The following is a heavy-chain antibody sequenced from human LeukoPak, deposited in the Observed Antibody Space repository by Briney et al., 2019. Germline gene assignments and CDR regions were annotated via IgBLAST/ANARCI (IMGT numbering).Heavy chain of an antibody. D-gene: IGHD1-26*01. J-gene: IGHJ5*02. Sequence: SETLSLTCTVSGGSISSYYWSWIRQPPGKRRHWIGCIDYSGSTNYNPSLKSRVTISVDTSKNQFSLSLSSVIAADTAVYYCARSGPSGSYYNSFDPWGQGTLVTVSS. V-gene: IGHV4-59*01. CDR2: IDYSGST. CDR1: GGSISSYY. CDR3: ARSGPSGSYYNSFDP.